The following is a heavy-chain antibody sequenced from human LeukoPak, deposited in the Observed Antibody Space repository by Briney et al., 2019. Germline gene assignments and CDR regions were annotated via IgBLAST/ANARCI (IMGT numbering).Heavy chain of an antibody. CDR2: IKQDGSEK. CDR1: GFTFSSYW. CDR3: ARDRTIAVAGMGYYYYMDV. D-gene: IGHD6-19*01. Sequence: GGSLRLSCAASGFTFSSYWMSWVRRAPGKGLEWVANIKQDGSEKYYVDSVKGRFTISRDNAKNSLYLQMNSLRAEDTAVYYCARDRTIAVAGMGYYYYMDVWGKGTTVTVSS. J-gene: IGHJ6*03. V-gene: IGHV3-7*01.